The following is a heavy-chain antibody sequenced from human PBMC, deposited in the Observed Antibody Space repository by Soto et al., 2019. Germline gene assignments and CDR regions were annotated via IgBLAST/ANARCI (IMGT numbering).Heavy chain of an antibody. CDR1: GFSLSTSGVG. Sequence: QITLKESGPTLVKPTQTLTLTCTFSGFSLSTSGVGVGWIRQPPGKALEWLALIYWDDDKRYSPSLKSRLTIHKDTSKNHVVLTLTNMDPVDTARYYCAHKYSSSSGGEFDHWGQGTLVTVSS. V-gene: IGHV2-5*02. CDR3: AHKYSSSSGGEFDH. D-gene: IGHD6-6*01. J-gene: IGHJ4*02. CDR2: IYWDDDK.